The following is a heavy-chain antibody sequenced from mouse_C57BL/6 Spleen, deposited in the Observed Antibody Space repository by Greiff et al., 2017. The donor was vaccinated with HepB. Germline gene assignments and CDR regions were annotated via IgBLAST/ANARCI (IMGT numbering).Heavy chain of an antibody. CDR1: GFTFSDAW. D-gene: IGHD1-1*01. Sequence: EVMLVESGGGLVQPGGSMKLSCAASGFTFSDAWMDWVRQSPEKGLEWVAEIRNKANNHATYYAESVKGRFTISRDDSKSSVYLQMNSLRAEDTGIYYSARRGTPPYIEYRGENTTLTLSS. CDR3: ARRGTPPYIEY. V-gene: IGHV6-6*01. CDR2: IRNKANNHAT. J-gene: IGHJ2*01.